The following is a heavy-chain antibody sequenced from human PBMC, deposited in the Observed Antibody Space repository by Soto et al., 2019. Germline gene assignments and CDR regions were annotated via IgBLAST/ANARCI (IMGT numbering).Heavy chain of an antibody. CDR2: VSFGGSNK. CDR1: GFTFSTHA. D-gene: IGHD1-20*01. CDR3: ARDQTGITTTGGGRIDH. Sequence: QVQLVESGGGVVQPGRSLRLSCAASGFTFSTHAMHWVRQAPGKGLECVAIVSFGGSNKYYGDSVKGRFTISRDNSKNTLYLQMSGLTPEDTAVYYCARDQTGITTTGGGRIDHWGQGTLVTVSS. J-gene: IGHJ4*02. V-gene: IGHV3-30-3*01.